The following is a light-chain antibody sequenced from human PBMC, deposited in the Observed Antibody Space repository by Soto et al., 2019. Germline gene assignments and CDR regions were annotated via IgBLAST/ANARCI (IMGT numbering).Light chain of an antibody. CDR1: QGIRSY. CDR3: QQLNTYPRT. CDR2: AAS. V-gene: IGKV1-9*01. Sequence: DIQLTQSPSFLSASVGDRVTITCRASQGIRSYLAWYQEKPGKAPMLLIYAASTLQSGVPSRFSGSGSGTEFTLTISSLQPEDFATYYFQQLNTYPRTFGQGTKVYIK. J-gene: IGKJ1*01.